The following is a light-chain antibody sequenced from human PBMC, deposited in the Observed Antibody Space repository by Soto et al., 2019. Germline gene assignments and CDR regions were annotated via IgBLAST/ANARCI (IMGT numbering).Light chain of an antibody. Sequence: DIQMTQSPSTLSASVGDRVTITCRASQSISSWLAWYQQKPGRAPKLLIYKASSLESGVPSRFSGSGSGTDFTLTISDVEPEDFAVYYCHQRQSWPRTFGQGTKVDI. V-gene: IGKV1-5*03. J-gene: IGKJ1*01. CDR3: HQRQSWPRT. CDR2: KAS. CDR1: QSISSW.